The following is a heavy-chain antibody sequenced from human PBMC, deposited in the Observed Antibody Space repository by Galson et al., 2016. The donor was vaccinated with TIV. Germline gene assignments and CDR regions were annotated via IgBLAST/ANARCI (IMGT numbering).Heavy chain of an antibody. Sequence: SVKVSCKASGGTLSNPATSWGFSSHAMNWVRQAPGQRLEWVGRIIPMFGTPNYAQKFQGRVTITADESTGTAYMELSSLRPEDTAVYYCARGPYYYGSGSEENWGQGTLVTVSS. CDR1: GGTLSNPATSWGFSSHA. V-gene: IGHV1-69*13. CDR3: ARGPYYYGSGSEEN. D-gene: IGHD3-10*01. J-gene: IGHJ4*02. CDR2: IIPMFGTP.